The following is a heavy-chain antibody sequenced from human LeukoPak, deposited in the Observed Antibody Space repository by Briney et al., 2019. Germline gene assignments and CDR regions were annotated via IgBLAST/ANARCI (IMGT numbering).Heavy chain of an antibody. J-gene: IGHJ6*02. CDR3: ARFDGLPTVHDMDV. V-gene: IGHV4-34*01. Sequence: PSETLSLTCAVYGGSFSGYYWSWIRQPPGKGLEWIGEINHSGSTNYNPSLKSRVTISVDTSKNQFSLKLSSVTAADTAVYYCARFDGLPTVHDMDVWGQGTTVTVSS. D-gene: IGHD2-8*01. CDR1: GGSFSGYY. CDR2: INHSGST.